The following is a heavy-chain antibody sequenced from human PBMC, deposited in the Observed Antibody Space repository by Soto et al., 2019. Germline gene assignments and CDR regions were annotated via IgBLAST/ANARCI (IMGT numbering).Heavy chain of an antibody. Sequence: GWSLRLSCASSVFTFRSYWMNWARQAPGKGLEWVANIDEDGSETYYADSVTGRFTISRDNAKNSLFLQMNSLRAEDTALYYCTRGLYRTTYWGQGALVTVSS. CDR1: VFTFRSYW. CDR2: IDEDGSET. J-gene: IGHJ4*02. CDR3: TRGLYRTTY. V-gene: IGHV3-7*03. D-gene: IGHD2-8*01.